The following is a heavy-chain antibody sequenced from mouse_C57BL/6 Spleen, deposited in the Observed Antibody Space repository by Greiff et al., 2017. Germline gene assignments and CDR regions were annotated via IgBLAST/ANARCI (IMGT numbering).Heavy chain of an antibody. CDR3: TRRGYGSSFDY. Sequence: VQLQQSGAELVRPGASVTLSCKASGYTFTDYEMHWVKQTPVHGLEWIGAIDPDTGGTAYNQKFKGKAILTADKSSSTAYMELRSLTSEDSAVYYCTRRGYGSSFDYWGQGTTLTVSS. D-gene: IGHD1-1*01. CDR1: GYTFTDYE. V-gene: IGHV1-15*01. CDR2: IDPDTGGT. J-gene: IGHJ2*01.